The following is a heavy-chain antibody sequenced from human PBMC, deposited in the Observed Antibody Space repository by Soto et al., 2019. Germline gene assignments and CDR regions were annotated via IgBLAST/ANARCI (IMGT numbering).Heavy chain of an antibody. CDR3: ARRVVVVAATYYYYYYGMDV. V-gene: IGHV4-34*01. CDR2: INHSGST. CDR1: GGSFSGYY. J-gene: IGHJ6*02. Sequence: QVQLQQWGAGLLKPSETLSLTCAVYGGSFSGYYWSWIRQPPGKGLEWIGEINHSGSTNYNPSLKSRVTISVDTSKNQFSLKLSSVTAADTAVYYCARRVVVVAATYYYYYYGMDVWGQGTTVTVSS. D-gene: IGHD2-15*01.